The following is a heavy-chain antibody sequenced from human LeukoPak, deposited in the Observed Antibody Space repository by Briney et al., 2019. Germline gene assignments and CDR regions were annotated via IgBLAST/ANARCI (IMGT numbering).Heavy chain of an antibody. J-gene: IGHJ3*02. CDR2: INPNSGGT. D-gene: IGHD1-26*01. V-gene: IGHV1-2*02. Sequence: ASVKVSCKASGYTFTGYYMHWVRQAPGQGLEWMGWINPNSGGTNYAQKFQGRVTMTRDTSISTVYMELSSLRSEDTAVYYCARVVGATRRHDAFDIWGQGTMVTVSS. CDR3: ARVVGATRRHDAFDI. CDR1: GYTFTGYY.